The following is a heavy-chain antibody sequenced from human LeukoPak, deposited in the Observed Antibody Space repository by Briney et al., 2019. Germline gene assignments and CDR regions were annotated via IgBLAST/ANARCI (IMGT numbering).Heavy chain of an antibody. CDR2: ISGSGANA. D-gene: IGHD1-26*01. Sequence: GGSLTLSCAASGFTFRDAAMTWVRQAPGKGLEWVSLISGSGANAYYADSVKGRFTISRDNSKNTLYLQMNNLRGEDTAEYYCAKDMELASWGQGTLVTVSS. J-gene: IGHJ5*02. CDR3: AKDMELAS. CDR1: GFTFRDAA. V-gene: IGHV3-23*01.